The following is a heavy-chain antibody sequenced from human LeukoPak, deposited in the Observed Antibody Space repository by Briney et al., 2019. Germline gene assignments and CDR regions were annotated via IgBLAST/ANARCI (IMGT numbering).Heavy chain of an antibody. V-gene: IGHV4-59*12. J-gene: IGHJ5*02. Sequence: SETLSLTCTLSGGSISRYFWSWIRQPPGEGLEWIGYIYYSGSTNYNPSLKSRVTISVDTSKNQFSLKLSSVTAADTAVYYCAAVASPMYNWFDPWGQGTLVTVSS. CDR2: IYYSGST. D-gene: IGHD6-19*01. CDR1: GGSISRYF. CDR3: AAVASPMYNWFDP.